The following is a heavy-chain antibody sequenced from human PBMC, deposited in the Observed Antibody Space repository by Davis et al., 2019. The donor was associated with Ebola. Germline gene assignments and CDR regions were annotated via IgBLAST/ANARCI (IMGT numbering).Heavy chain of an antibody. CDR3: AKDWSSGYYYGYFQH. V-gene: IGHV3-30*18. CDR1: GFTFSDYY. D-gene: IGHD3-22*01. CDR2: ISYDGSNK. J-gene: IGHJ1*01. Sequence: GESLKISCAASGFTFSDYYMSWIRQAPGKGLEWVAVISYDGSNKYYADSVKGRFTISRDNSKNTLYLQMNSLRAEDTAVYYCAKDWSSGYYYGYFQHWGQGTLVTVSS.